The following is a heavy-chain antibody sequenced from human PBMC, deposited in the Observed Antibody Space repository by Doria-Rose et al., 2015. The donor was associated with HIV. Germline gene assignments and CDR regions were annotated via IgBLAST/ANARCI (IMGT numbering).Heavy chain of an antibody. CDR1: GVSLSSPGMG. J-gene: IGHJ4*02. Sequence: QESGPVLVKPTETLTLTCTVSGVSLSSPGMGVSWIRQPPGKALEWLANIFSDDERSYKTFLKSRPTISRGTSKSQVVLTMTDMDPVDTATYYCARIKSSRWYHKYYFDFWGQGTLVIVSA. CDR3: ARIKSSRWYHKYYFDF. D-gene: IGHD6-13*01. V-gene: IGHV2-26*01. CDR2: IFSDDER.